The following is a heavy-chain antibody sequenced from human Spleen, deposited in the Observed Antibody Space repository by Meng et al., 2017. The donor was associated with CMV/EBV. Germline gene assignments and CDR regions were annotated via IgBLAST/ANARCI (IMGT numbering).Heavy chain of an antibody. CDR2: INQNGDGE. CDR1: GFTFNNYW. V-gene: IGHV3-7*01. J-gene: IGHJ3*01. Sequence: GESLKISCVVSGFTFNNYWMHWVRQAPGKGLEWVANINQNGDGEHFVDSLKGRFTISRDNAKNSLYLQMNSLRDGDTAVYYCARRGPGSWVTFDLWGQGTMVTVSS. D-gene: IGHD3-10*01. CDR3: ARRGPGSWVTFDL.